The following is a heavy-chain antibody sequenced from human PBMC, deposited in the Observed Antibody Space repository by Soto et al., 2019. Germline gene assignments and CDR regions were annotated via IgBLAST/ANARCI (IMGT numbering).Heavy chain of an antibody. CDR3: ARKGDTSSWYGGGHDY. CDR2: IRPYNGDT. J-gene: IGHJ4*02. D-gene: IGHD6-13*01. V-gene: IGHV1-18*04. CDR1: GYPFTTFG. Sequence: QVQLVQSGAEVKKPGASVKVSCTASGYPFTTFGISWVRQAPGQGVEWMGWIRPYNGDTNSAQKFQGRVTMTTDTSTNTAYMELRTLRSDDTAVYYCARKGDTSSWYGGGHDYRGQGTLVTVSS.